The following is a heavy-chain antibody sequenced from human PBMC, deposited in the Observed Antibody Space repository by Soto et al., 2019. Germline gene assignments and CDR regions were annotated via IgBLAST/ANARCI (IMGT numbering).Heavy chain of an antibody. CDR1: GDSISSADYY. CDR2: IYYSGST. D-gene: IGHD5-12*01. Sequence: QVQLHESGPGLVKASQTLSLTCTVSGDSISSADYYWNWIRQHPGKGLEWIGYIYYSGSTYYSPSLKSRVSISIDTPKNHFSLKLSSVTAADTAVYYCARSVKRWLQFGGYFDFWGQGTLAIVSS. J-gene: IGHJ4*02. CDR3: ARSVKRWLQFGGYFDF. V-gene: IGHV4-31*03.